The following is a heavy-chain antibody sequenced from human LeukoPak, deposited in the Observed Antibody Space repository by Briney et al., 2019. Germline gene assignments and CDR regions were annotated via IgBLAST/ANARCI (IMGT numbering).Heavy chain of an antibody. V-gene: IGHV3-48*03. J-gene: IGHJ4*02. CDR3: ARAAAAGYENFDY. CDR2: ISSSGSTI. D-gene: IGHD6-13*01. CDR1: GFTFSSYE. Sequence: GGSLRLSCAASGFTFSSYEMNWVRQAPGKGLEWVSYISSSGSTIYYADSVEGRFTISRDNAKNSLYLQMNSLRAEDTAVYYCARAAAAGYENFDYWGQGTLVTVSS.